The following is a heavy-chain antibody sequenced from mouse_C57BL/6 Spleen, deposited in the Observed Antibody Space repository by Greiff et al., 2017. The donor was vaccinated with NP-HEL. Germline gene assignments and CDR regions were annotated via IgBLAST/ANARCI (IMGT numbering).Heavy chain of an antibody. CDR1: GYAFTNYL. CDR2: INPGSGGT. D-gene: IGHD2-1*01. CDR3: ARSGGNYLAWFAY. Sequence: VQLQQSGAELVRPGTSVKVSCKASGYAFTNYLIEWVKQRPGQGLEWIGVINPGSGGTNYNEKFKGKATLTADKSSSTAYMQLSSLTAEDSAVYFCARSGGNYLAWFAYWGQGTLVTVSA. J-gene: IGHJ3*01. V-gene: IGHV1-54*01.